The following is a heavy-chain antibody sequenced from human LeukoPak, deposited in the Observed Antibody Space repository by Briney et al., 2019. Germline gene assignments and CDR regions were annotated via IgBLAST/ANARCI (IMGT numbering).Heavy chain of an antibody. CDR1: GYTFISYG. D-gene: IGHD2-15*01. CDR3: ARPGFFCSGGSCYSNWFDP. CDR2: INPNSGGT. V-gene: IGHV1-2*02. Sequence: ASVKVSCKASGYTFISYGISWVRQAPGQGLEWMGWINPNSGGTNYAQKFQGRVTMTRDTSISTAYMELSRLRSDDTAVYYCARPGFFCSGGSCYSNWFDPWGQGTLVTVSS. J-gene: IGHJ5*02.